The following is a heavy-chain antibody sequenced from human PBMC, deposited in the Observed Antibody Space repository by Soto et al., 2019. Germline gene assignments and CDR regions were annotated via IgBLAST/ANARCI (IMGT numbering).Heavy chain of an antibody. CDR1: GYIFTGYV. CDR2: INAGNGNR. D-gene: IGHD3-3*01. Sequence: QVQLIQSGAEVKKPGASVTVSCKASGYIFTGYVIHWVRQAPGQGLEWMGWINAGNGNRKYSQKFQDRLTISRDTSERTVYLELSSLTSEDTAVYFCARHYYDFWSSHYYVDVWGEGTTVTVSS. CDR3: ARHYYDFWSSHYYVDV. V-gene: IGHV1-3*01. J-gene: IGHJ6*03.